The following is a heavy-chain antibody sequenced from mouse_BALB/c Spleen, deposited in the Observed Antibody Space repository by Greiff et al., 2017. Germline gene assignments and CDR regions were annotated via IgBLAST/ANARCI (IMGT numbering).Heavy chain of an antibody. CDR3: ARWLGPYDCAMDY. J-gene: IGHJ4*01. D-gene: IGHD2-3*01. CDR2: IDPENGDT. CDR1: GFNIKDYY. Sequence: VQLQQSGAELVRSGASVKLSCTASGFNIKDYYMHWVKQRPEQGLEWIGWIDPENGDTEYAPKFQGKATMTADNSSSTAYMELRSLTSEDSAVYYCARWLGPYDCAMDYWGQGTSVTVSS. V-gene: IGHV14-4*02.